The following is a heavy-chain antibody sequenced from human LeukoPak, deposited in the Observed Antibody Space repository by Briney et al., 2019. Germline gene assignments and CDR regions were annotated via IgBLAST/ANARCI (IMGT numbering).Heavy chain of an antibody. CDR2: IYYSGST. CDR3: ARRAAGDDY. J-gene: IGHJ4*02. D-gene: IGHD6-13*01. V-gene: IGHV4-59*01. Sequence: PSETLSLTCTVSGGSISSYYWSWIRQPPGKGLEWIGYIYYSGSTNYNPSLKSRVTISVDTSKNQFPLKLSSVTAADTAVYYCARRAAGDDYWGQGTLVTVSS. CDR1: GGSISSYY.